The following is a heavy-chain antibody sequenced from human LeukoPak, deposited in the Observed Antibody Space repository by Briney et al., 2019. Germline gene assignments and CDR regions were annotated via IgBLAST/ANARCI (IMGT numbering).Heavy chain of an antibody. CDR3: ASPPADFYDSRDYFDY. J-gene: IGHJ4*02. V-gene: IGHV1-69*04. CDR1: GGTFSSYV. Sequence: SVKVFCKASGGTFSSYVISWVRQAPGQGLEWMGRIIPILGIANYAQKFQGRVTITADKSTSTAYMELSSLRSEDTAVYYCASPPADFYDSRDYFDYWGQGTLVTVSS. CDR2: IIPILGIA. D-gene: IGHD3-22*01.